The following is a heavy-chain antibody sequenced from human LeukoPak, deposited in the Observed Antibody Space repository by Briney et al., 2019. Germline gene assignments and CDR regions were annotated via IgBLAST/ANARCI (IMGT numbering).Heavy chain of an antibody. V-gene: IGHV4-39*07. CDR2: IYYGGST. D-gene: IGHD2-2*01. J-gene: IGHJ4*02. Sequence: PSETLSLTCTVSGGSISSSSYYWGWIRQPPGKGLEWIGSIYYGGSTYYNPSLKSRVTISVDTSKNQFSLKLSSVTAADTAVYYCAGGRAEDIVVVPAAAAKRYFDYWGQGTLVTVSS. CDR3: AGGRAEDIVVVPAAAAKRYFDY. CDR1: GGSISSSSYY.